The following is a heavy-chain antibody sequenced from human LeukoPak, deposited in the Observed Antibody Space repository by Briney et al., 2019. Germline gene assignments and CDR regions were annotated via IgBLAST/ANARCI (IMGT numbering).Heavy chain of an antibody. D-gene: IGHD5-18*01. V-gene: IGHV4-39*01. CDR3: AKQRRGYSYGPSFDP. J-gene: IGHJ5*02. CDR2: MFYSGST. Sequence: PSETLSLTCTVSGGSISSSSYYWGWIRQPPGKGLEWIASMFYSGSTYYNPSLKSRVTISVDASKNQFSLRLSSVNAADTAVYYCAKQRRGYSYGPSFDPWGQGTLVSVSS. CDR1: GGSISSSSYY.